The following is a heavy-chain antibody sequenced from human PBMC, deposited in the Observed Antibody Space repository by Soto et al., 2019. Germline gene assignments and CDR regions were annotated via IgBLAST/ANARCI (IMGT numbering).Heavy chain of an antibody. D-gene: IGHD6-13*01. J-gene: IGHJ6*02. Sequence: EVQLLESGGGLVQPGGSLRLSCAASGFTFSSFAMTWVRQAPGEGLEWVSSISSSGETTYYSDSVKGRFTISRDISKNMVFLQLTSLRAEDTAVYFCVQDWTGNSCPCMVVWGQGTTVTVSS. V-gene: IGHV3-23*01. CDR1: GFTFSSFA. CDR2: ISSSGETT. CDR3: VQDWTGNSCPCMVV.